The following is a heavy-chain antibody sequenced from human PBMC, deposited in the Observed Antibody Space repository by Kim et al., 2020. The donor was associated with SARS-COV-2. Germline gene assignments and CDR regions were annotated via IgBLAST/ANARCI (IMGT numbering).Heavy chain of an antibody. CDR3: ATGGRIVVVPAAMAYFQH. CDR2: IYYSGST. Sequence: SETLSLTCTVSGGSISSSSYYWGWIRQPPGKGLEWIGSIYYSGSTYYNPSLKSRVTISVDTSKNQFSLKLSSVTAADTAVYYCATGGRIVVVPAAMAYFQHWGQGTLVTVSS. CDR1: GGSISSSSYY. D-gene: IGHD2-2*01. J-gene: IGHJ1*01. V-gene: IGHV4-39*01.